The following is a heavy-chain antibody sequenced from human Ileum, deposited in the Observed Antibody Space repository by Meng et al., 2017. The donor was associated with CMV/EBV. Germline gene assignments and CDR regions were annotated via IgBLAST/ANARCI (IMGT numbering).Heavy chain of an antibody. CDR1: GFTFSNAW. V-gene: IGHV3-15*01. CDR3: AKLPGSGNYHDF. CDR2: IKSNTHGGTT. Sequence: SGFTFSNAWVSWVRQAPGKGLEWVGRIKSNTHGGTTDYVAPVKGRFSISRDNSKNTLSLQMNSLRVEDSAVYYCAKLPGSGNYHDFWGQGSLVTVSS. D-gene: IGHD3-10*01. J-gene: IGHJ4*02.